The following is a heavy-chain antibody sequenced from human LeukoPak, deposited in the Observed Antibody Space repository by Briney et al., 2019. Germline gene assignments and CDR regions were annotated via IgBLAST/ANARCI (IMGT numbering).Heavy chain of an antibody. CDR3: AKGSGGSGSYSKYYFDY. CDR2: ISGSGGTT. Sequence: GGSLRLSCAASGFSFSSYGMNWVRQSPGEGLEWVSAISGSGGTTYYAESVKGRFTISRDNSKTALYLQMNSLGAEDAAVYYCAKGSGGSGSYSKYYFDYWGQGTLVTVSS. J-gene: IGHJ4*02. D-gene: IGHD3-10*01. V-gene: IGHV3-23*01. CDR1: GFSFSSYG.